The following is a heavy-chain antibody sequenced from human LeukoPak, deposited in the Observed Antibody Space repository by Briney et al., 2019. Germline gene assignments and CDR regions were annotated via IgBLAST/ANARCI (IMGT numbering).Heavy chain of an antibody. D-gene: IGHD6-13*01. CDR2: IRYDGSNK. CDR1: GFTFSSYG. CDR3: AKDSAPSSSSDIIDY. V-gene: IGHV3-30*02. Sequence: GVSLRLSCAASGFTFSSYGMHWVRQAPGKGLEWVAFIRYDGSNKYYADSVKGRFTISRDNSKNTLYLQMNCLRAEDTAVYYCAKDSAPSSSSDIIDYWGQGTLVTVSS. J-gene: IGHJ4*02.